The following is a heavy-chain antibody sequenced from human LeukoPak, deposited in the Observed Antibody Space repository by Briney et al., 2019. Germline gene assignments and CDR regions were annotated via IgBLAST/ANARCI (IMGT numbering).Heavy chain of an antibody. J-gene: IGHJ3*02. CDR3: ARDPIVGATKGAFDI. CDR2: ISSSSSTI. V-gene: IGHV3-48*02. D-gene: IGHD1-26*01. CDR1: GFIFSSFS. Sequence: GGSLRLSCAASGFIFSSFSVNWVRQAPGKGLEWVSYISSSSSTIYYADSVKGRFTISRDNAKNSLYLQMNSLRDEDTAVYYCARDPIVGATKGAFDIWGQGTMVTVSS.